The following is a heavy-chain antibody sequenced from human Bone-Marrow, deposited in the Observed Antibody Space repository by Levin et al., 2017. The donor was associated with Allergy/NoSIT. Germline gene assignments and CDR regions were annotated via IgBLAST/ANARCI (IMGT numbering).Heavy chain of an antibody. D-gene: IGHD2-21*02. J-gene: IGHJ4*02. CDR2: VSDSGSYT. V-gene: IGHV3-23*01. CDR3: AKDDGTAYYSFDY. Sequence: RAGGSLRLSCAASGFTFSTYAMNWVRQAPGQGLEWVSSVSDSGSYTFYADSVKGRFTISRDNSKNTLYLQMNSLRAEDTALYYCAKDDGTAYYSFDYWGQGTLVTVSS. CDR1: GFTFSTYA.